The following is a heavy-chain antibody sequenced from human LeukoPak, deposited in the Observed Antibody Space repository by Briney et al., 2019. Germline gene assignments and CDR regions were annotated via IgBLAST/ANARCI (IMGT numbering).Heavy chain of an antibody. Sequence: GESLKISCQGSGYSFSTYWIAWVRQMPGKGLELMGIIYPGDSDTRYSPSFQGQVTISADKSISTAYLQWSSLKVSDSAMYYCARHGVTGSSSSPNDYWGQGTLVTVYS. D-gene: IGHD6-6*01. J-gene: IGHJ4*02. CDR3: ARHGVTGSSSSPNDY. V-gene: IGHV5-51*01. CDR1: GYSFSTYW. CDR2: IYPGDSDT.